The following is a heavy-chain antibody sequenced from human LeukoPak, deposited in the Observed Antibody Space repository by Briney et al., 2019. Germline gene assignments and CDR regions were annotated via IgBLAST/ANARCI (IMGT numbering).Heavy chain of an antibody. J-gene: IGHJ4*02. V-gene: IGHV3-30*18. Sequence: GGSLRLSCAASGFTFSSYGMHWVRPAPAKGLEWVAVISYDGSYKYYADSVKGRFTISRDNSKNTLYLQMNSLRAEDTAVYYCAKPRIAVAGTDLDFWGQGTLVTVSS. CDR3: AKPRIAVAGTDLDF. CDR1: GFTFSSYG. D-gene: IGHD6-19*01. CDR2: ISYDGSYK.